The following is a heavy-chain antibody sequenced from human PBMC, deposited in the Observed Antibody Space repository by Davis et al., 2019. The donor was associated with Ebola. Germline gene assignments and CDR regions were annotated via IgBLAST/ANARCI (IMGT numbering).Heavy chain of an antibody. CDR1: GFTFSSYS. CDR3: AREWVSAGYYYGMDV. V-gene: IGHV3-21*01. Sequence: PGGSLRLSCAASGFTFSSYSMDWVRQAPGKGLEWVSSISSSSSYIYYADSVKGRFTISRDNAKNSLYLQMNSLRAEDTAVYYCAREWVSAGYYYGMDVWGQGTLVTVSS. CDR2: ISSSSSYI. J-gene: IGHJ6*02.